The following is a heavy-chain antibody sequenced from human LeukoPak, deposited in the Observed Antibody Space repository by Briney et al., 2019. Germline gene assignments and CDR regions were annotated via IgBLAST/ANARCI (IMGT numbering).Heavy chain of an antibody. CDR1: GFTLSSYA. D-gene: IGHD1-1*01. J-gene: IGHJ3*01. Sequence: PGGSLRLSCAASGFTLSSYAMSWVPQAPGRGREWVTTIRGSGGSTYYADSVKGRFTISRDNSKNTLHLQMNSLRAEDTAVYYCAKSKENWDDDAFDFWGQGTMVTVSS. CDR2: IRGSGGST. V-gene: IGHV3-23*01. CDR3: AKSKENWDDDAFDF.